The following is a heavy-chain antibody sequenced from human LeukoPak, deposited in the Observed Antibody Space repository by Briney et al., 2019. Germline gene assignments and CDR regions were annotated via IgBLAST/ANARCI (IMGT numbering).Heavy chain of an antibody. CDR2: ISRNGAGT. CDR1: GLSFGDYT. D-gene: IGHD6-19*01. CDR3: AKDMNGYSCGCPDY. Sequence: GGSLRLSCEASGLSFGDYTMHWVRQAPGKGLEWVSLISRNGAGTKYADSVRGRFTVSRDNAKNSLYLQMNSLRAEDTALYYCAKDMNGYSCGCPDYWGQGALVTVSS. J-gene: IGHJ4*02. V-gene: IGHV3-43*01.